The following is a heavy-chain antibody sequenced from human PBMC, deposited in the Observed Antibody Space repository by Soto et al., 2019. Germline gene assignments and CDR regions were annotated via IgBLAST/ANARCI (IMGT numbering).Heavy chain of an antibody. Sequence: QVQLVQSGAEVKKPGSSVKVSCKASGGTFSSYAISWVRQAPGQGLEWMGGIIPIFGTANYAQKFQGRVTITADESTSTAYMELSSLRSEDTAVYYCARDSTHENWYSSSWYTGYWGQGTLVTVSS. CDR3: ARDSTHENWYSSSWYTGY. J-gene: IGHJ4*02. CDR1: GGTFSSYA. CDR2: IIPIFGTA. D-gene: IGHD6-13*01. V-gene: IGHV1-69*01.